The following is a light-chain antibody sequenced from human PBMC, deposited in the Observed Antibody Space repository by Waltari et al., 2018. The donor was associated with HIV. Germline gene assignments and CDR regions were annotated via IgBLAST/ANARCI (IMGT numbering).Light chain of an antibody. CDR3: QQFHNWPHT. CDR2: GAS. J-gene: IGKJ4*01. Sequence: EIFLTQSPPTLSVSPGATATLSCRASQSLSSYLAWYQQKTGQAPRLLIYGASTRATGTPVRFSGGGSGTEFSLTISSLRSEDYAVYYCQQFHNWPHTFGGGTKVEIK. V-gene: IGKV3-15*01. CDR1: QSLSSY.